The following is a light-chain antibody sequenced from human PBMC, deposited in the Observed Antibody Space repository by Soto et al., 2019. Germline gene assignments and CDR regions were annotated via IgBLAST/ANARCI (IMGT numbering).Light chain of an antibody. CDR3: QHSNSYSEW. Sequence: DIQMTQSHSTLSGSVGDRGTITCRASQTISSWLAWYQQKPGKAPKLLIYKASTLKSGVPSRYSVSGSGTEFTLTISSVQPDAFATYYCQHSNSYSEWFGRGTEVELK. V-gene: IGKV1-5*03. J-gene: IGKJ1*01. CDR2: KAS. CDR1: QTISSW.